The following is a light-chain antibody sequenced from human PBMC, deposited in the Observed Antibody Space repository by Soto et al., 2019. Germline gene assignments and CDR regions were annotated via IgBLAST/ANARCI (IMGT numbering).Light chain of an antibody. CDR1: SGHSNYV. CDR2: LNSDGSH. CDR3: QTWDTGIRV. V-gene: IGLV4-69*01. J-gene: IGLJ2*01. Sequence: QSVLTQSPSASASLGASVKLTCTLSSGHSNYVIAWHQQQPEKGPRYLMKLNSDGSHSKGDGIPDRFSGSSSGAERYLTISSRQSEDEADYYCQTWDTGIRVFGGGTKLTVL.